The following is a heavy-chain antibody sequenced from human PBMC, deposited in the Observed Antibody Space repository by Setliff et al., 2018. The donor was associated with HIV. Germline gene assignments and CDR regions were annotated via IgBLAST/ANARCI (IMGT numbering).Heavy chain of an antibody. CDR3: ARFLGGITMIVVVISGWFDP. Sequence: SETLSLTCAVSGTSISSGGYYWSWIRQHPGEGLEWIGYMYYTGSAYYNPSLKTRVMISVDTSKNRFSLNVTSVTAADTAVYYCARFLGGITMIVVVISGWFDPWGQGTLVTVSS. V-gene: IGHV4-31*11. D-gene: IGHD3-22*01. CDR1: GTSISSGGYY. J-gene: IGHJ5*02. CDR2: MYYTGSA.